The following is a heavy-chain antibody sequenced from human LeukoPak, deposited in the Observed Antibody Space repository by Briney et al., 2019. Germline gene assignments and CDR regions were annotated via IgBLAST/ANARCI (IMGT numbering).Heavy chain of an antibody. CDR2: IYYSGST. CDR3: ARFPYYYGMDV. CDR1: GGSISSSSYY. V-gene: IGHV4-39*01. Sequence: PSETLSLTCTVSGGSISSSSYYWGWIRQPPGTGLEWIGSIYYSGSTYYNPSLKSRVTISVDTSKNQFSLKLSSVTAADTAVYYCARFPYYYGMDVWGQGTTVTVSS. J-gene: IGHJ6*02.